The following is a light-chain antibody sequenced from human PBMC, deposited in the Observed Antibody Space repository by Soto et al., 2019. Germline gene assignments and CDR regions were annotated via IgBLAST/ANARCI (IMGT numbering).Light chain of an antibody. CDR2: GAS. CDR1: QSVSSNH. J-gene: IGKJ2*01. V-gene: IGKV3-20*01. CDR3: QQYGGSTYT. Sequence: EIVLTQSPGSLSLSPRERATLSCRASQSVSSNHLAWYQQNPGQAPRLLIYGASRRAAGIPDRFSGSGSGTDFTLTIRRLEPEDLAVYYCQQYGGSTYTFGQGTKVEIK.